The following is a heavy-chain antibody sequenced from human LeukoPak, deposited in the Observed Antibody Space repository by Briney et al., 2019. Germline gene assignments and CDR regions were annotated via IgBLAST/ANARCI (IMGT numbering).Heavy chain of an antibody. Sequence: SETLSLTCTVSGGSISSHYWSWIRQPPGKGLEWIGYIYYSGSTNYNPSLKSRVTISVDSSKNQFSLKLSSVTAADTAVYYCARSGYSYGIDYWGQGTLVTVSS. V-gene: IGHV4-59*11. D-gene: IGHD5-18*01. CDR1: GGSISSHY. J-gene: IGHJ4*02. CDR2: IYYSGST. CDR3: ARSGYSYGIDY.